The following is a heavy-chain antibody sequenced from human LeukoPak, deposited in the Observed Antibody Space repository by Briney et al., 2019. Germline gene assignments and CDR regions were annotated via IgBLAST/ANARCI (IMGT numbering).Heavy chain of an antibody. J-gene: IGHJ4*02. Sequence: PGGSLRLSCEASGFTFSHYWMSWVRQAPGEGLEWVANIKQDGSENYYVDSVKGRFTISRDNAKNSLYLQMNSLRAEDTAVYYCARRPLSNWHGIDYWGQGTLVTVSS. D-gene: IGHD1-1*01. CDR2: IKQDGSEN. V-gene: IGHV3-7*01. CDR1: GFTFSHYW. CDR3: ARRPLSNWHGIDY.